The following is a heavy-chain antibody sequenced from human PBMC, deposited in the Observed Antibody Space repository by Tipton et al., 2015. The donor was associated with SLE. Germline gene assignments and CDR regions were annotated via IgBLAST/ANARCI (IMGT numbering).Heavy chain of an antibody. V-gene: IGHV4-39*07. J-gene: IGHJ4*02. Sequence: TLSLTCTVSGGSISSYYWGWIRQPPGKGLEWIGSIYYSGSTYYNPSLKSRVTISVDTSKNQFSLKLSSVTAADTAVYYCARGGDYYDSSGYYADYWGQGTLVTVSS. CDR1: GGSISSYY. CDR3: ARGGDYYDSSGYYADY. D-gene: IGHD3-22*01. CDR2: IYYSGST.